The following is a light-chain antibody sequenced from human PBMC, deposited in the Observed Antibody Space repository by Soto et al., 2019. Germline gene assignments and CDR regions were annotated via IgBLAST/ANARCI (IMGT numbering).Light chain of an antibody. J-gene: IGKJ5*01. V-gene: IGKV3-15*01. Sequence: EIVVTQSSGTLSLSPGERATLSCRASQSVSNNYLAWYQQRPGQAPRLLIYAASIRASDFPARFSGSGSGTEFTLTISGLQSEDFAVYFCQQYNDWPITFGQGTRLEIK. CDR3: QQYNDWPIT. CDR1: QSVSNN. CDR2: AAS.